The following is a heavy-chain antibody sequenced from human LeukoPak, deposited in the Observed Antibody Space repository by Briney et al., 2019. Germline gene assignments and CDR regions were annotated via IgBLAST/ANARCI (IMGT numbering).Heavy chain of an antibody. Sequence: PGGSLRLSCAASGFTFSSYGMHWVRQAPGKGLEWVAVISHDGSNKYYADSVKGRFTISRDNSKNTLYLQMNSLRAEDTAVYYCALYGNYGGNWDYFDYWGQGTLVTVSS. CDR3: ALYGNYGGNWDYFDY. CDR2: ISHDGSNK. D-gene: IGHD4-23*01. V-gene: IGHV3-30*03. J-gene: IGHJ4*02. CDR1: GFTFSSYG.